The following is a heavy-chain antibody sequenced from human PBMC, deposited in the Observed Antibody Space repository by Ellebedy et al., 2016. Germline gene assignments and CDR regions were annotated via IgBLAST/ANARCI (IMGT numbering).Heavy chain of an antibody. V-gene: IGHV3-30*03. CDR1: GFIFTSYG. CDR3: AREFLGHSPASTDY. Sequence: GESLKISCAASGFIFTSYGFVWVRQAQGKGLEWVAAISYEVHNKDYADSVKGRFTISRDNSKSVVFLEMNNLTTEDTATYYCAREFLGHSPASTDYWGQGTRVTVSS. CDR2: ISYEVHNK. J-gene: IGHJ4*02. D-gene: IGHD1-26*01.